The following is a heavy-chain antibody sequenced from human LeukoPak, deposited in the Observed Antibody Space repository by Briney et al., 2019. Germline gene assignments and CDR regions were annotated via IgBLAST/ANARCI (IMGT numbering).Heavy chain of an antibody. CDR3: AGGRGSYGLWDS. D-gene: IGHD1-26*01. J-gene: IGHJ4*02. CDR2: INGDGRTT. Sequence: GGSLRLSCAGCGFTFSNYWIHWVRQVPGKGLVWVSRINGDGRTTNYADSVKGRFTISRDNARNTVYLQMNSLRPEDTAVYFCAGGRGSYGLWDSWGQGTLVAVSS. V-gene: IGHV3-74*01. CDR1: GFTFSNYW.